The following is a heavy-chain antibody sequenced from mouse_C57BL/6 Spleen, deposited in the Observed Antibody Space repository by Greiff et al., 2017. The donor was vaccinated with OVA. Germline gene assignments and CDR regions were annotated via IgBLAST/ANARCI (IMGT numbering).Heavy chain of an antibody. CDR2: INPYNGGT. CDR1: GYTFTDYY. V-gene: IGHV1-19*01. CDR3: ERRGGYDYDGYFDY. J-gene: IGHJ2*01. D-gene: IGHD2-4*01. Sequence: EVQLQQSGPVLVKPGASVKMSCKASGYTFTDYYMNWVKQSHGKSLEWIGVINPYNGGTSYNQKFKGKATLTVDKSSSTAYMELNSLTSEDSAVYYCERRGGYDYDGYFDYWGQGTTLTVSS.